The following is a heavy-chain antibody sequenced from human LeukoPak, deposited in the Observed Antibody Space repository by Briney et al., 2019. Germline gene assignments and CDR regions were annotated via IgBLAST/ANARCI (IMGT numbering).Heavy chain of an antibody. D-gene: IGHD6-19*01. CDR2: ISYDGSNK. V-gene: IGHV3-30*18. Sequence: AGGSLRLSRAASGFTFSSYGMHWVRQAPGKGLEWVAVISYDGSNKYYADSVKGRFTISRDNSKNTLYLQMNSLRAEDTAVYYCAKGIGLYSSGWTGYWGQGTLVTVSS. CDR1: GFTFSSYG. CDR3: AKGIGLYSSGWTGY. J-gene: IGHJ4*02.